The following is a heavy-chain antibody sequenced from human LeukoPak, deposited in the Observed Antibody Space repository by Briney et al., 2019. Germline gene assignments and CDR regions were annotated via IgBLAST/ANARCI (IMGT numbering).Heavy chain of an antibody. CDR2: IYYSGST. D-gene: IGHD1-26*01. CDR3: ARDRRSLTTTNRPAFDI. V-gene: IGHV4-59*12. CDR1: GGSISSYY. Sequence: SETLSLTCTVSGGSISSYYWSWVRQPPGKGLEWIGYIYYSGSTNYNPSLKSRVTISVDTSKNQFSLKLSSVTAADTAVYYCARDRRSLTTTNRPAFDIWGQGTMVTVSS. J-gene: IGHJ3*02.